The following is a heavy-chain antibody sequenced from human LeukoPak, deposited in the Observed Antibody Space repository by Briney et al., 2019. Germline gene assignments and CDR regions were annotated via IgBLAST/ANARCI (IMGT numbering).Heavy chain of an antibody. CDR2: INHSGST. V-gene: IGHV4-34*01. CDR1: GGSFSGYY. Sequence: PSETLSLTCAVYGGSFSGYYWSWIRQPPGKGREWIGEINHSGSTNYNPSLKSRVTISVDTSKNQFSLKLSSVPPADTAVYYCARGSKAYDFWSGYEVPYFDYWGQGTLVTVSS. J-gene: IGHJ4*02. CDR3: ARGSKAYDFWSGYEVPYFDY. D-gene: IGHD3-3*01.